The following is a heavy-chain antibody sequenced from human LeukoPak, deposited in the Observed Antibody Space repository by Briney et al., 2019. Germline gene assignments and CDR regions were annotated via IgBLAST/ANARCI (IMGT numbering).Heavy chain of an antibody. CDR2: ISGSGIST. V-gene: IGHV3-23*01. CDR3: AKRPGYSGDSGYYFDY. Sequence: GGSLRLSCAASGFTFSSYALSWDRQAPGKGLDWVSAISGSGISTYYADSVKGRFTISRDNSKNTLYLQMNSLRAEDTAVYYCAKRPGYSGDSGYYFDYWGQGTLVTVSS. J-gene: IGHJ4*02. D-gene: IGHD5-12*01. CDR1: GFTFSSYA.